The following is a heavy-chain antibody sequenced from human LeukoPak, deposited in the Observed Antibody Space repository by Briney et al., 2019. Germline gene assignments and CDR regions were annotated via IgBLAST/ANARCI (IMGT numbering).Heavy chain of an antibody. CDR1: GFTFGSYS. D-gene: IGHD2-15*01. Sequence: GGSLRLSCAASGFTFGSYSMNWVRQAPGKGLEWVSSISSSSSYIYYADSVKGRFAISRDNAKNSLYLQMNSLRAEDTAVYYCARTPDAAHDAFDIWGQGTMVTVSS. CDR2: ISSSSSYI. J-gene: IGHJ3*02. CDR3: ARTPDAAHDAFDI. V-gene: IGHV3-21*01.